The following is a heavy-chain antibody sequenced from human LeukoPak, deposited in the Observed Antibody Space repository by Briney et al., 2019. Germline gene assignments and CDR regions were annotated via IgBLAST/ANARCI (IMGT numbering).Heavy chain of an antibody. CDR2: ISSSSSYI. V-gene: IGHV3-21*04. CDR1: GFTFSSYS. CDR3: TKIGSSGWYSPIFDY. Sequence: GGSLRLSCAASGFTFSSYSMNWVRQAPGKGLEWVSSISSSSSYIYYADSVKGRFTISRDNAKNSLYLQMNSLRAEDTAVYYCTKIGSSGWYSPIFDYWGQGTLVTVSS. D-gene: IGHD6-19*01. J-gene: IGHJ4*02.